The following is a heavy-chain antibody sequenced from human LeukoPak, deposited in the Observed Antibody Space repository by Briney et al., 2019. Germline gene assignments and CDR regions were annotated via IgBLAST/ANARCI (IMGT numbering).Heavy chain of an antibody. CDR1: GYTFTSYG. CDR3: ARQEAMVYFDY. J-gene: IGHJ4*02. CDR2: ISAYNGNT. V-gene: IGHV1-18*01. Sequence: ASVKVSCKASGYTFTSYGISWVRQAPGQGLEWMGWISAYNGNTNYVQKLQGRVTMTTDTSTSTAHMELRSLRSDDTAVYYCARQEAMVYFDYWGQGTLVTVSS. D-gene: IGHD5-18*01.